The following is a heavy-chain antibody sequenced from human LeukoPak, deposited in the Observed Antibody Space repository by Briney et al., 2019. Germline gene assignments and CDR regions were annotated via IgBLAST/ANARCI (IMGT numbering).Heavy chain of an antibody. D-gene: IGHD6-13*01. J-gene: IGHJ4*02. Sequence: GGSLRLSCAASGFTFSSYAMSWVRQAPGKGLEWVSAISGSGGSTYYADSVKGRFTISRDNSKSMVYLQTNSLRVEDTAVYYCAKDGDTAAAGYYFDSWGQGTLVTVSS. V-gene: IGHV3-23*01. CDR3: AKDGDTAAAGYYFDS. CDR1: GFTFSSYA. CDR2: ISGSGGST.